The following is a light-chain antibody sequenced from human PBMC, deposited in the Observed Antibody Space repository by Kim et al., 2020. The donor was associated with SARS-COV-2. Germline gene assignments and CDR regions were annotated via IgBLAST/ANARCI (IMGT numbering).Light chain of an antibody. Sequence: DIQMTQSPSTLSASVGDRVIITCRASQSLNNWLAWYQQKPGEAPKLLVYDVSNLESGVPSRFSGSGSGTEFTLTISRLQPDDFATYYCQQYFSFPLTFGPGTKVDIK. CDR3: QQYFSFPLT. J-gene: IGKJ3*01. CDR1: QSLNNW. CDR2: DVS. V-gene: IGKV1-5*01.